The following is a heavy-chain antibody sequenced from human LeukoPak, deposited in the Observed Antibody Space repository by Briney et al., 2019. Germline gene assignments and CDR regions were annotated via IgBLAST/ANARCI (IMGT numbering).Heavy chain of an antibody. J-gene: IGHJ4*02. V-gene: IGHV3-7*01. CDR3: ATSSTWYDKFDY. D-gene: IGHD6-13*01. Sequence: GGSLRLSCAASGFTFSSYWRSWVRQAPGKGLEWVANIKQDGSEKYYVDSVKGRFTISRDNAKNSLYLQMNSLRAEDTAVYYCATSSTWYDKFDYWGQGTLVTVSS. CDR2: IKQDGSEK. CDR1: GFTFSSYW.